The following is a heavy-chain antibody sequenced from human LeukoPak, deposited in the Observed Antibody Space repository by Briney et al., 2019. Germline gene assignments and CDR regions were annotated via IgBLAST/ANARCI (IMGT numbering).Heavy chain of an antibody. V-gene: IGHV3-23*01. J-gene: IGHJ4*02. CDR1: GFTFSSFD. CDR3: AKASYSGSYSWDY. Sequence: PGGSLRLSCAASGFTFSSFDMSWVRQAPGKGPEWVSGVTDNGGHTYYADSVKGRFTISRDNSKNTLYLQMNSLRVEDTAVYYCAKASYSGSYSWDYWGQGTLVTVSS. CDR2: VTDNGGHT. D-gene: IGHD1-26*01.